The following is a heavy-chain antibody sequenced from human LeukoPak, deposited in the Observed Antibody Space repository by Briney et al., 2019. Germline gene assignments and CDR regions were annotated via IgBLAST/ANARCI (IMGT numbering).Heavy chain of an antibody. V-gene: IGHV3-21*01. D-gene: IGHD3-22*01. CDR3: ARLRRNSDRSGYYYYYDY. CDR1: GYPFSSYS. CDR2: ISVGSNCI. Sequence: GGSLRLSCAASGYPFSSYSKNWLRQAQGKGREWVSSISVGSNCIYYEDSVRGRFSISRDDDRNSLYLQMDSMRGDDTAVYYCARLRRNSDRSGYYYYYDYWGQGTLVTVSS. J-gene: IGHJ4*02.